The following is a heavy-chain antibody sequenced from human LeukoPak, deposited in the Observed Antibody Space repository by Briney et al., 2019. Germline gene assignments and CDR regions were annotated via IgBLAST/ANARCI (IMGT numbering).Heavy chain of an antibody. V-gene: IGHV3-7*01. Sequence: GGSLRLSCAASGFTFSSYSMSWFRQVQGKGLEGVANIKQDGSEKYNLDSVKGRFTISRDDANNSFFLQMNNLRAGDTAIYYCTREVRYSGRAFDIWGQGTMVTVSS. CDR2: IKQDGSEK. J-gene: IGHJ3*02. CDR1: GFTFSSYS. D-gene: IGHD1-26*01. CDR3: TREVRYSGRAFDI.